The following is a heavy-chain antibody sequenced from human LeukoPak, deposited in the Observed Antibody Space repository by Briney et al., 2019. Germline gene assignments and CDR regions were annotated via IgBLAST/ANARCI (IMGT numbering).Heavy chain of an antibody. CDR1: GFTFSSYE. CDR2: ISSSGSTI. V-gene: IGHV3-48*03. CDR3: ARDTVDIVATSAYFEY. J-gene: IGHJ4*02. Sequence: GGSLRLSCAASGFTFSSYEMNWVRQAPGKGLEWVSYISSSGSTIYYADSVKGRFTISRDNAKNSLYLQMNSLRAEDTAVYYCARDTVDIVATSAYFEYWGQGTLVTVSS. D-gene: IGHD5-12*01.